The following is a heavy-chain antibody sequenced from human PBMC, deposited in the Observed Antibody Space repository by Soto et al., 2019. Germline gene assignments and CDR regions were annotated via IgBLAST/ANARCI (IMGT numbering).Heavy chain of an antibody. CDR1: GDSIRSNNW. J-gene: IGHJ3*01. D-gene: IGHD3-10*02. Sequence: QVQLQESGPGLVKPSGTLSLTCAVSGDSIRSNNWWSWVRPSTEKGLEWIGEIYHSGNTNYNPSRKGRVTISVDKSKHQLSPQLTSMAAADSAVYYCAKDYVGSDTPDTWGQGTMVTVSS. V-gene: IGHV4-4*02. CDR3: AKDYVGSDTPDT. CDR2: IYHSGNT.